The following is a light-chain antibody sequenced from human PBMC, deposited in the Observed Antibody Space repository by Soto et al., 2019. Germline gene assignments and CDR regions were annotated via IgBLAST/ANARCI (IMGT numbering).Light chain of an antibody. Sequence: QSVLAQPASVSGSPGQSITISCTGTTSDVGSYDLVSWYQQHPGEAPKLLIYGGFKRPSGVSNHFSGSKSGNTASLTISGLQAEDEADYYCCSYAGGSSYVFGTGTKV. CDR1: TSDVGSYDL. CDR2: GGF. V-gene: IGLV2-23*01. J-gene: IGLJ1*01. CDR3: CSYAGGSSYV.